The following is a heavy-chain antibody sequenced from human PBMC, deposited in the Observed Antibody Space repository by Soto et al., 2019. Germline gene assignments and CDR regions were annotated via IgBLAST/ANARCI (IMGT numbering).Heavy chain of an antibody. D-gene: IGHD5-18*01. V-gene: IGHV2-5*02. CDR3: APGRVDTVLATEY. J-gene: IGHJ4*02. CDR2: IYWDDDK. Sequence: QITLKESGPTLLKPTQTLTLTCTFSGFSLSTNGVGVGWIRQPPGKALEWLALIYWDDDKRYSPSLKRRLTITQDTSKIQAVPTMTHTGPVDKAKYYCAPGRVDTVLATEYWGQGILVTVSS. CDR1: GFSLSTNGVG.